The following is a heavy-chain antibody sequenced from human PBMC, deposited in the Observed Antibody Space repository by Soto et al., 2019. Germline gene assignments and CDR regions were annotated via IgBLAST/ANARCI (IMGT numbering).Heavy chain of an antibody. V-gene: IGHV1-69*13. CDR3: ARDPDFKGGYNYWFDY. CDR1: GGTFSSYA. CDR2: IIPIFGTA. Sequence: GASVKVSCKASGGTFSSYAISWVRQAPGQGLEWMGGIIPIFGTANYAQKFQGRVTITADESTSTAYMELSSLRSEDTAVYYCARDPDFKGGYNYWFDYWGQGTLVTVSS. J-gene: IGHJ4*02. D-gene: IGHD5-12*01.